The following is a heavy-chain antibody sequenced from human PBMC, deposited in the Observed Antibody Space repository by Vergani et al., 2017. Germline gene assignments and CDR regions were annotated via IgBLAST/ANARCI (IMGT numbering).Heavy chain of an antibody. D-gene: IGHD6-19*01. V-gene: IGHV3-23*04. Sequence: EVQLVESGGDLVQPGGSLRLSCEASGFSFPGYAMSWVRQAPGKGLEWVSSVSGSSATPYYADSVKGRFIISRDNSKNTLHLQMNSLRADDTAVYYCAKVGRSEVAGTFGAFDIWGQGTMVTVSS. CDR3: AKVGRSEVAGTFGAFDI. CDR2: VSGSSATP. CDR1: GFSFPGYA. J-gene: IGHJ3*02.